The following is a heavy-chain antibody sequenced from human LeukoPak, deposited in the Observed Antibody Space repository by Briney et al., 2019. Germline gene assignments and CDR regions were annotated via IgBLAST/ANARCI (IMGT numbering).Heavy chain of an antibody. V-gene: IGHV4-34*01. J-gene: IGHJ4*02. CDR2: INHSGST. Sequence: SETLSLTCAVYGGSFSGYYWSWIRQPPGKGLEWIGEINHSGSTNYNPSLKSRVTISVDTSKNQLSLKLSSVTAADTAVYYCARGPGAIDYWGQGTLVTVSS. D-gene: IGHD1-26*01. CDR1: GGSFSGYY. CDR3: ARGPGAIDY.